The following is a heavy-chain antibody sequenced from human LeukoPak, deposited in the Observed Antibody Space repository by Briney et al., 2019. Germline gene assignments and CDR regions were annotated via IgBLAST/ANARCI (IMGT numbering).Heavy chain of an antibody. CDR2: ISYDGSNK. CDR1: GFTFSSYG. Sequence: GGSLRLSCAASGFTFSSYGMHWVRQAPGKGLEWVAVISYDGSNKYYVDSVKGRFTISRDNSKNTLYLRMNSLRAEDTAVYYCASMAGYSYGSTGDYWGQGTLVTVSS. D-gene: IGHD5-18*01. J-gene: IGHJ4*02. V-gene: IGHV3-30*03. CDR3: ASMAGYSYGSTGDY.